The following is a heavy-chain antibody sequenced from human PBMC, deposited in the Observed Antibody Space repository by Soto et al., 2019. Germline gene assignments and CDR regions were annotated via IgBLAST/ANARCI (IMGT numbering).Heavy chain of an antibody. CDR3: ARGIEGWYQGRYYYGMDV. Sequence: PSETLSLTCTVSGGSISSYYWSWIRQPPGKVLEWIGYIYYSGSTNYNPSLKSRVTISVDTSKNQFSLKLSSVTAADTAVYYCARGIEGWYQGRYYYGMDVWGQGTTVTVSS. V-gene: IGHV4-59*01. J-gene: IGHJ6*02. CDR1: GGSISSYY. CDR2: IYYSGST. D-gene: IGHD6-19*01.